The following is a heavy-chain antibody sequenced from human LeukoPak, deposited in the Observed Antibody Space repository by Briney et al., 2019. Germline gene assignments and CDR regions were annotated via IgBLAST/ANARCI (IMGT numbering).Heavy chain of an antibody. V-gene: IGHV4-34*01. CDR2: INHSGST. D-gene: IGHD3-22*01. J-gene: IGHJ4*02. CDR3: ARGRVHYYDSSGYYE. Sequence: SETLSLTCAVYGGSFSGYYWSWIRQPPGKGLEWIGEINHSGSTNYNPSLKSRVTISGDTSKNQFSLKLSSVTAADTAVYYCARGRVHYYDSSGYYEWGQGTLVTVSS. CDR1: GGSFSGYY.